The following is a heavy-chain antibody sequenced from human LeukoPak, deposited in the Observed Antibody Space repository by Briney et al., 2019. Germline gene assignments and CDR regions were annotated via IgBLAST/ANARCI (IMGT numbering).Heavy chain of an antibody. D-gene: IGHD2-21*02. CDR1: GFTFSSYE. CDR3: ASGVVVVTATALVFDY. V-gene: IGHV3-48*03. CDR2: ISSSGSTI. Sequence: GGSLRLSCAASGFTFSSYEMNWDRQPPGKGLEWVSYISSSGSTIYYADSVKGRFTISRDNAKNSLYLQMNSLRAEDTAVYYCASGVVVVTATALVFDYWGQGTLVTVSS. J-gene: IGHJ4*02.